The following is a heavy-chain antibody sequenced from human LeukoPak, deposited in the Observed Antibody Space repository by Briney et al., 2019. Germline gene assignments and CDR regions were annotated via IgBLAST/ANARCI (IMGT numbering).Heavy chain of an antibody. CDR3: GRAGTTLLLDY. CDR1: GYSFTSYG. V-gene: IGHV1-18*01. J-gene: IGHJ4*02. Sequence: ASVNVSCKAAGYSFTSYGIIWGRQAPGQGRRWMGWISVHNGKTNYAQNLQGRVTMTTDTSTNTVTLELRSLTSDDTAVYYCGRAGTTLLLDYWGQGTLVTVAS. D-gene: IGHD4-11*01. CDR2: ISVHNGKT.